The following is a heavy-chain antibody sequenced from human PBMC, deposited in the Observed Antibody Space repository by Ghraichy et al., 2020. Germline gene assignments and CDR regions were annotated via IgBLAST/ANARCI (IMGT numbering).Heavy chain of an antibody. Sequence: SETLSLTCTVSGGSISSYYWSWIRQPPGKGLEWIGYIYYSGSTNYNPSLKSRVTISVDTSKNQFSLKLSSVTAADTAVYYCARLFYDSSGRIDPWGQGTLVTVSS. J-gene: IGHJ5*02. CDR3: ARLFYDSSGRIDP. V-gene: IGHV4-59*01. D-gene: IGHD3-22*01. CDR1: GGSISSYY. CDR2: IYYSGST.